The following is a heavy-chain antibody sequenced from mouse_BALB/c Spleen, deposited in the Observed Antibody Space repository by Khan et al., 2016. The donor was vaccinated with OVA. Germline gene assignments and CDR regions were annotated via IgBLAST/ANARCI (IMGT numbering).Heavy chain of an antibody. CDR1: GYSITSDYA. J-gene: IGHJ2*01. D-gene: IGHD1-1*01. Sequence: VQLKESGPGLVKPSQSLSLTCTVTGYSITSDYAWNWIRQFPGNKLEWMGYISYSGRTSYSPSLKSRISITRDTSKNQFCLQLNSVTTEDTATYYCARSVTITTVVATDFDYWGQGTTLTVSS. CDR2: ISYSGRT. CDR3: ARSVTITTVVATDFDY. V-gene: IGHV3-2*02.